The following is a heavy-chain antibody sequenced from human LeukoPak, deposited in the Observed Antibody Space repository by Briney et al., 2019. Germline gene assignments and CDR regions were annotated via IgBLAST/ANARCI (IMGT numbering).Heavy chain of an antibody. CDR2: IWYDGSNK. D-gene: IGHD6-13*01. Sequence: GGSLRLSCAASGFTFSTYGMHWVRQAPGKGRGWVAVIWYDGSNKYYADSVKGRFTISRDNSKNTLYLQMNSLRADDTAVYYCARFAGYSSSWPLDYWGQGTLVTVSS. CDR1: GFTFSTYG. CDR3: ARFAGYSSSWPLDY. V-gene: IGHV3-33*01. J-gene: IGHJ4*02.